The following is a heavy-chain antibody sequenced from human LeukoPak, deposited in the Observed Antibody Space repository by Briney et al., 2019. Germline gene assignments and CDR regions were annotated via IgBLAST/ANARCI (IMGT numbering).Heavy chain of an antibody. J-gene: IGHJ5*02. CDR3: ARDPRDGYNPYNWFDP. Sequence: ASVKVSCKASGYTFTSYYMHWVRQAPGQGLEWMGIINPSGGSTSYAQKFRGRVTMTRDTSTSTVYMELSSLRSEDTAVYYCARDPRDGYNPYNWFDPWGQGTLVTVSS. V-gene: IGHV1-46*01. CDR1: GYTFTSYY. D-gene: IGHD5-24*01. CDR2: INPSGGST.